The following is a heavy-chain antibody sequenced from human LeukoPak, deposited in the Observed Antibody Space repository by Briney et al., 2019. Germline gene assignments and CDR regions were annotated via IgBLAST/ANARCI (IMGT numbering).Heavy chain of an antibody. J-gene: IGHJ4*02. Sequence: SETLSLTCAVYGGSFSGYYWSWIRQPPGKGLEWIGEINHSGSTNYNPSLKSRVTISVDTSKNQFSLKLSSVTAADTAVYYCARDSSGRAIDYWGKGTLVTVSS. CDR1: GGSFSGYY. CDR3: ARDSSGRAIDY. V-gene: IGHV4-34*01. D-gene: IGHD3-22*01. CDR2: INHSGST.